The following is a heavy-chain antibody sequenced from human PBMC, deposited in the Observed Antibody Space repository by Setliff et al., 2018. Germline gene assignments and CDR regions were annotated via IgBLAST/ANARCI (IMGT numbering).Heavy chain of an antibody. CDR3: ARGSSGWYGLTDY. V-gene: IGHV3-33*01. Sequence: QPGGSLRLSCAASGFTFSSYGMHWVRQAPGKGLEWVAVIWYDGSNKYYADSVKGRFTISRDNSKNTLYLQMNSLRAEDTAVYYCARGSSGWYGLTDYWGQGTLVTVSS. CDR1: GFTFSSYG. J-gene: IGHJ4*02. D-gene: IGHD6-19*01. CDR2: IWYDGSNK.